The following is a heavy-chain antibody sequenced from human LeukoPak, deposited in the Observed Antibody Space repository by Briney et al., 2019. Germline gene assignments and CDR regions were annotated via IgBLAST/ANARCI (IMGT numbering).Heavy chain of an antibody. V-gene: IGHV3-30*03. Sequence: GRSLRLSCAASGFTFSRYGMHWVRQAPDKGLEWVTSISNDGSNKYYADSVKGRFTISRDNSKNTLYLQMNSLRAEDTAVYYCALSLVEGSGWLFDYWGQGTLVTVSS. CDR2: ISNDGSNK. CDR1: GFTFSRYG. J-gene: IGHJ4*02. CDR3: ALSLVEGSGWLFDY. D-gene: IGHD6-19*01.